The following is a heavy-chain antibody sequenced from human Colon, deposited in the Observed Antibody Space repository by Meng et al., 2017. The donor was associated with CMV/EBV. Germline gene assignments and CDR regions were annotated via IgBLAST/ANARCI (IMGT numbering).Heavy chain of an antibody. D-gene: IGHD6-19*01. CDR2: ISDSGDET. J-gene: IGHJ5*02. Sequence: FSSDAMSWVRQAPGKGLRWIASISDSGDETYYEDSVKDRLAISRDNTRNTVYLQMNRLTAEDTAMYYCAKTFTNVITVAGRGLFDPWGRGTLVTVSS. CDR3: AKTFTNVITVAGRGLFDP. CDR1: FSSDA. V-gene: IGHV3-23*01.